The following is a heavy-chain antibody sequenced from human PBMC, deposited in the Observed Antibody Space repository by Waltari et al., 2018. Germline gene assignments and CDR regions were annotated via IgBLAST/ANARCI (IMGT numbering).Heavy chain of an antibody. CDR2: IYHSGST. V-gene: IGHV4-38-2*01. Sequence: QVQLQESGPGLVKPSETLSLTCAVSGYSISSRYSWGWIRQPPGKGLEWIGSIYHSGSTYYNPSLKSRVTISVDTSKNQFSLKLSSVTAADTAVYYCARHPGGISSSWYVCDYWGQGTLVTVSS. CDR1: GYSISSRYS. D-gene: IGHD6-13*01. J-gene: IGHJ4*02. CDR3: ARHPGGISSSWYVCDY.